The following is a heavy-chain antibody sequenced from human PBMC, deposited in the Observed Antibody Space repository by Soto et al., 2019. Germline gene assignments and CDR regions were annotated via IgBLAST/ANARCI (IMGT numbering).Heavy chain of an antibody. CDR1: GGSISSGDYY. CDR2: IYYSGST. V-gene: IGHV4-30-4*01. Sequence: SETLSLTCTVSGGSISSGDYYWSWIRQPPGKGLEWIGYIYYSGSTYYNPSLESRVTISVDTSKNQFSLKLSSVTAADTAVYYCARVGGDYDILTGYSAFDYWGQGTLVTVSS. D-gene: IGHD3-9*01. J-gene: IGHJ4*02. CDR3: ARVGGDYDILTGYSAFDY.